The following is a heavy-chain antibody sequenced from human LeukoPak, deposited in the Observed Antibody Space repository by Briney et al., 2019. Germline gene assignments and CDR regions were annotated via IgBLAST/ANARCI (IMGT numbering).Heavy chain of an antibody. CDR3: TTVHDFWSGEN. J-gene: IGHJ4*02. CDR2: IKSKTDGGTT. D-gene: IGHD3-3*01. Sequence: PGGSLRLSCAASGFTFSNARMNWGRQAPGKGLEWVGRIKSKTDGGTTDYAAPVKGRFTISRDDPKNTLYLQMNSLKTEDTAVYYCTTVHDFWSGENWGQGTLVTVSS. V-gene: IGHV3-15*07. CDR1: GFTFSNAR.